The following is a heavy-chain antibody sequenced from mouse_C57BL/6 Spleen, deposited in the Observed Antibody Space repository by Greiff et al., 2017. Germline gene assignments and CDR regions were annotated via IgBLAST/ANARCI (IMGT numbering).Heavy chain of an antibody. D-gene: IGHD1-1*01. CDR2: ISYDGSN. CDR1: GYSITSGYY. CDR3: ARVYGSRFFGD. J-gene: IGHJ2*01. V-gene: IGHV3-6*01. Sequence: VQLQQSGPGLVKPSQSLSLTCSVTGYSITSGYYWNWIRQFPGNKLEWMGYISYDGSNNYNPSLKNRISITLDPSKNQFFLQLNSVTTEDTATYYCARVYGSRFFGDWGQGTTLTVSS.